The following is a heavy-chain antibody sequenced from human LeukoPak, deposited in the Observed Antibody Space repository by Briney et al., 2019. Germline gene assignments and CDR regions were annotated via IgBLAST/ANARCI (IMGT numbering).Heavy chain of an antibody. V-gene: IGHV3-48*03. Sequence: PGGSLRLSCTASGLSFSSYEMNWVRQAPGKGLEWVSYISSSGSTIYYADSVKGRFTISRDNAKNSLYLQMNSLRDEDTAVYYWARGYASSYWGQGTLVTVSS. CDR1: GLSFSSYE. CDR2: ISSSGSTI. J-gene: IGHJ4*02. D-gene: IGHD2-2*01. CDR3: ARGYASSY.